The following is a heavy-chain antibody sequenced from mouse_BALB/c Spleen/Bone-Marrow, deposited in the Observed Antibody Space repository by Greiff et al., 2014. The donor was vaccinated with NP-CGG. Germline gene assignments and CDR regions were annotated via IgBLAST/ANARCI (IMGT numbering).Heavy chain of an antibody. D-gene: IGHD3-1*01. Sequence: QVQLKESGAELGKPGASVRVSCKASGYTFTSYYLYWGEQRPGHGLEWIGEINPRYCGTNFNEKFKTKATLTVDKSSSTAYIQLSSLTSEDSAVYYCTRGALGPFVYWGQGTLVTVSA. V-gene: IGHV1S81*02. CDR2: INPRYCGT. CDR3: TRGALGPFVY. CDR1: GYTFTSYY. J-gene: IGHJ3*01.